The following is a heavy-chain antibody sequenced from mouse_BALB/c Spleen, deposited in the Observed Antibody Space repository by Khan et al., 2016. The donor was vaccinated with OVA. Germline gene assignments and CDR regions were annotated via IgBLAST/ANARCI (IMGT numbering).Heavy chain of an antibody. D-gene: IGHD1-1*01. Sequence: QVQLKQSGAELVKPGASVKLSCKASGYTFTSVWLHWVKQRPGLGLEWIGEIDPSDNYTNYNQKFKGKATLTLDKSSSTAYMQLSSRASEDSAVYDCARSYFYGSSTWFGYWGQGTLVTVSA. V-gene: IGHV1-69*02. CDR1: GYTFTSVW. CDR3: ARSYFYGSSTWFGY. CDR2: IDPSDNYT. J-gene: IGHJ3*01.